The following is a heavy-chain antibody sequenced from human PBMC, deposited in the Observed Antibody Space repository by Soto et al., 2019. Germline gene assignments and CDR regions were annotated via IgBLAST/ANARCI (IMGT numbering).Heavy chain of an antibody. V-gene: IGHV1-8*01. CDR2: MNPNSGNT. CDR3: ARDRTPSRAFDY. D-gene: IGHD2-2*01. J-gene: IGHJ4*02. CDR1: GYTFTSYD. Sequence: ASVKVSCKASGYTFTSYDINWVRQATGQGLEWMGWMNPNSGNTGYAQKFQGRVTMTRNTSISTAYMELSSLRSEDTAVYYCARDRTPSRAFDYWGQGTLVTVSS.